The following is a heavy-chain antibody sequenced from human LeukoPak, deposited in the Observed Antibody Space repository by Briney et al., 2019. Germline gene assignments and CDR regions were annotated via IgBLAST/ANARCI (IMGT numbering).Heavy chain of an antibody. Sequence: SETLSLTCTVSGGSISSYYWSWIRQPPGKGLEWMGYIYYSGSTNYNPSLKSRVTISVDTSKNQFSLKLSSVTAADTAVYYCARRMYYYDSSGYGGYWLDPWGQGTLVTVSS. CDR2: IYYSGST. V-gene: IGHV4-59*08. J-gene: IGHJ5*02. CDR3: ARRMYYYDSSGYGGYWLDP. CDR1: GGSISSYY. D-gene: IGHD3-22*01.